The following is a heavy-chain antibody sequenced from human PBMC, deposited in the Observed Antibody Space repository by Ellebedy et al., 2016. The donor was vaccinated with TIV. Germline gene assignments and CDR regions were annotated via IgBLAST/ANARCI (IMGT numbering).Heavy chain of an antibody. D-gene: IGHD6-19*01. Sequence: GESLKIPCAASGFTFSDHWMTWVRQAPGKGPEWVANIRPDGLDKNYVASVRGRFTISRDNAGNSLYLQMNSLRVDDTAVYYCVGPHWLVYSWGQGTLVTVSS. CDR2: IRPDGLDK. V-gene: IGHV3-7*03. J-gene: IGHJ5*02. CDR3: VGPHWLVYS. CDR1: GFTFSDHW.